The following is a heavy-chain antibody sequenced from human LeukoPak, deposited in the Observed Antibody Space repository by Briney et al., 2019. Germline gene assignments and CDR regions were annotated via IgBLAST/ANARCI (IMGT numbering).Heavy chain of an antibody. V-gene: IGHV4-39*01. CDR2: IYYSGST. CDR1: RDSISSSSYY. CDR3: ARQVNIVGTFDC. Sequence: DPSETLSLTCTGSRDSISSSSYYWGWIRQPPGKGLEWIGTIYYSGSTYYNPSLKTRVTISVDTSKSQFSLKLSSVTAADTAVYYCARQVNIVGTFDCWGQGTLVTVSS. D-gene: IGHD5-12*01. J-gene: IGHJ4*02.